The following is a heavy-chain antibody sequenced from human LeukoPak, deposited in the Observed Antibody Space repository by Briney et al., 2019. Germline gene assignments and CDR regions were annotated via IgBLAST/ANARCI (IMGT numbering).Heavy chain of an antibody. CDR3: ARVSSSRWYVDY. V-gene: IGHV3-21*01. J-gene: IGHJ4*02. CDR1: GFTFSGYS. Sequence: GGSLRLSCAASGFTFSGYSLTWVRQAPGKGLEWVSSISNTGSYTYYLDSVKGRFTISRDNAKNSTFLQMNSLRAEDTAVYYCARVSSSRWYVDYWGQGTLVTVSS. CDR2: ISNTGSYT. D-gene: IGHD2-2*01.